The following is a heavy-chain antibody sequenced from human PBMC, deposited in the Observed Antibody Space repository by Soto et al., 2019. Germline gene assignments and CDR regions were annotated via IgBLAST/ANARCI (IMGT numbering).Heavy chain of an antibody. CDR1: GFTFSSYA. Sequence: GGSLRLSCAASGFTFSSYAMSWVRQAPGKGLEWVSAISGSGGSTYYADSVKGRFTISRDNSKNTLYLQMNSLRAEDTAVYYCYKMDITPLVAGYYYYYYGMDVWGQGTTVTVSS. CDR3: YKMDITPLVAGYYYYYYGMDV. V-gene: IGHV3-23*01. D-gene: IGHD5-12*01. J-gene: IGHJ6*02. CDR2: ISGSGGST.